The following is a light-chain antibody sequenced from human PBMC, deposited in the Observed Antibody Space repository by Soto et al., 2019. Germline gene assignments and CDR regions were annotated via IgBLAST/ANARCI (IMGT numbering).Light chain of an antibody. V-gene: IGKV3-11*01. Sequence: EIVLTQSPGTLSLSPGERATLTCRASQSVSSYLAWYQQKPGQAPRLLIYEASNRATGIPARFSGSGSGTDFTLTISSLEPEDFAVYECQQRSNWPITFGQGTRLEIK. J-gene: IGKJ5*01. CDR1: QSVSSY. CDR2: EAS. CDR3: QQRSNWPIT.